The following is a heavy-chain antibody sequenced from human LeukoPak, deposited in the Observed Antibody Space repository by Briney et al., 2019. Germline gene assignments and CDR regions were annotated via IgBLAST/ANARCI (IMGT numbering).Heavy chain of an antibody. CDR2: FSYCRST. V-gene: IGHV4-39*06. CDR3: ATTTIRRGY. Sequence: SSETLSLTCTVSGGSISSSRHYWGWIRQPPGKGLEWIGWFSYCRSTYYSPSLKSRVNISIDTSNHQITLKLSSVTASDTAVYYCATTTIRRGYWGQGTLVTVSS. D-gene: IGHD1-26*01. J-gene: IGHJ4*02. CDR1: GGSISSSRHY.